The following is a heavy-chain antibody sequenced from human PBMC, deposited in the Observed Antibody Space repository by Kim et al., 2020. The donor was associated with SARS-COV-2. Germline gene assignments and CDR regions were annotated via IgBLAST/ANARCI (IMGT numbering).Heavy chain of an antibody. CDR1: GFTFSSYA. Sequence: GGSLRLSCAASGFTFSSYAMHWVRQAPGKGLEWVAVISYDGSNKYYADSVKGRFTISRDNSKNTLYLQMNSLRAEDTAVYYCASVGWLRWVDYWGQGTLV. J-gene: IGHJ4*02. V-gene: IGHV3-30*04. CDR2: ISYDGSNK. D-gene: IGHD5-12*01. CDR3: ASVGWLRWVDY.